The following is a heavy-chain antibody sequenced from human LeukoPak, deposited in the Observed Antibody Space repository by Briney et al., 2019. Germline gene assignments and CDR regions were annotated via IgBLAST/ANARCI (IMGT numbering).Heavy chain of an antibody. CDR2: IYYSGRT. J-gene: IGHJ6*02. D-gene: IGHD1-14*01. CDR3: ARTTRSEYYYGMDV. CDR1: GVSISRSTYY. V-gene: IGHV4-39*01. Sequence: SQTLSLTCTVSGVSISRSTYYCGWIRHPPGRGLEWVGSIYYSGRTYYNPSLKSRVTISVDTSKNQFSLNLSSVTAADTAVYYCARTTRSEYYYGMDVWGQGTLVTVSS.